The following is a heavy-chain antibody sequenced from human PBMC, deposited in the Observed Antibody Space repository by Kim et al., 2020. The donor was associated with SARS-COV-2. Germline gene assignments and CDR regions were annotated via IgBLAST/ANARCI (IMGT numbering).Heavy chain of an antibody. D-gene: IGHD3-9*01. CDR3: ARVGNIGLRYFDLLDY. V-gene: IGHV4-34*01. CDR1: GGSFSGYY. CDR2: INHSGST. J-gene: IGHJ4*02. Sequence: SETLSLTCAVYGGSFSGYYWSWIRQPPGKGLEWIGEINHSGSTNYNPSLKSRVTISVDTSKNQFSLKLSSVTAADTAVYYCARVGNIGLRYFDLLDYWGQGTLVTVSS.